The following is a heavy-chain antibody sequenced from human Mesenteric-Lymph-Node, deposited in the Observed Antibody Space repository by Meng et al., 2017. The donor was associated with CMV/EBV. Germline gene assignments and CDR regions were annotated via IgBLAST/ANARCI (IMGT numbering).Heavy chain of an antibody. CDR1: FRTYG. Sequence: FRTYGITWVRQAPGQGLEWMGGSIPIFGTAKYAQKFRGRVTITTDESSNTAYMDLNSLTSDDTAVYYCAREVGLQNWNDEKWLDPWGQGTLVTVSS. CDR2: SIPIFGTA. D-gene: IGHD1-1*01. V-gene: IGHV1-69*05. CDR3: AREVGLQNWNDEKWLDP. J-gene: IGHJ5*02.